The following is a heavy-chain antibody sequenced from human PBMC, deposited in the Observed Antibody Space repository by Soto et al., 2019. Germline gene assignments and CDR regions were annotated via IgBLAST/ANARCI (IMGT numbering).Heavy chain of an antibody. CDR1: GFTFRSFT. Sequence: GGSLRLSCAASGFTFRSFTMNWVRQAPGKGLEWVSTISSNSAYIYYTDALRGRFTISRDNAKNPLHLQMNSLRAEDTAVYYCTRDASRDSSARGWFDPWGPGTLVTVSS. V-gene: IGHV3-21*01. CDR2: ISSNSAYI. CDR3: TRDASRDSSARGWFDP. J-gene: IGHJ5*02. D-gene: IGHD6-13*01.